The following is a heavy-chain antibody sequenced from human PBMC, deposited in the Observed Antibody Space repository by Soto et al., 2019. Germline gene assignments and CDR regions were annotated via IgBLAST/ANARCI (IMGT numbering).Heavy chain of an antibody. V-gene: IGHV5-10-1*01. D-gene: IGHD6-13*01. Sequence: PGESLKISCKGSGYSFTNYWISWVRQMPGKGLEWMGRIDPSDSYTKYSPSFQGHVTISADKSISTAYLQWSTLKASDTAMYYWASTRIAAYYYYGMDVWGQGTTVTVSS. CDR2: IDPSDSYT. CDR3: ASTRIAAYYYYGMDV. CDR1: GYSFTNYW. J-gene: IGHJ6*02.